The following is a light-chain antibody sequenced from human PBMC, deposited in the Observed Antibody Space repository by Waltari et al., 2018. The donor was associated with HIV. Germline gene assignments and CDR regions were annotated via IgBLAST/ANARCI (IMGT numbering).Light chain of an antibody. Sequence: SYDLTQPPSVSVSPGQTASIACSGDRLESRYVCWYQQKPGQSPVLVIFQDGKRPSGIPARFSGSNSGNTATLTISGTQAMDEADYYCQAWDSSSGGVFGGGTRLTVL. CDR2: QDG. CDR1: RLESRY. V-gene: IGLV3-1*01. CDR3: QAWDSSSGGV. J-gene: IGLJ3*02.